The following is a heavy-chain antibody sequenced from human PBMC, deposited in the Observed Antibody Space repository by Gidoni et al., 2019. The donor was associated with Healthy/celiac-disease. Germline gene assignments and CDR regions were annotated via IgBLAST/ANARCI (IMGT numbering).Heavy chain of an antibody. CDR3: ARGVDIVVVVAATLWFDP. CDR1: GYTFTSSY. V-gene: IGHV1-46*01. Sequence: QVQLVQSGAEVKKPGASVKVSCKASGYTFTSSYMHWVRQAPGQGLEWMGIINPSGGSTSYAQKCQGRVTMTRDTSTSTVYMELSSLRSEDMAVYYCARGVDIVVVVAATLWFDPWGQGTLVTVSS. J-gene: IGHJ5*02. CDR2: INPSGGST. D-gene: IGHD2-15*01.